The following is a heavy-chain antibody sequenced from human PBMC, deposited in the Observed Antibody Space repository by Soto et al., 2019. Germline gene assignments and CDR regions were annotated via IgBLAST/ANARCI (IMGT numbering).Heavy chain of an antibody. CDR3: TRDPTYVYHSSGYYDY. Sequence: EVQLVESGGGLVQPGGSMRLSCAASGFTFSSYWMHWVRQAPGKGLVWISRINSDGSSTTYADSVKGRFTISRDNAKNTLYMQRSSLRAEDTAVYYCTRDPTYVYHSSGYYDYWGQGTLVTVSS. J-gene: IGHJ4*02. V-gene: IGHV3-74*01. D-gene: IGHD3-22*01. CDR2: INSDGSST. CDR1: GFTFSSYW.